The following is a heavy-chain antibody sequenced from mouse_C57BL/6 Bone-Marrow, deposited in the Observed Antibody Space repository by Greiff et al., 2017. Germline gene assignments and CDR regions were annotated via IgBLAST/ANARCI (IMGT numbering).Heavy chain of an antibody. Sequence: VQLQQSGAELVRPGASVKLSCTASGFNIKDDYMHWVKQRPEQGLEWIGWIDPENGDTEYASKFQGKATITADTSSNTAYLQRSSLTSEDTAVYYCTTGGNYEYFDVWGTGTTVTVSS. CDR3: TTGGNYEYFDV. CDR1: GFNIKDDY. V-gene: IGHV14-4*01. J-gene: IGHJ1*03. CDR2: IDPENGDT. D-gene: IGHD2-1*01.